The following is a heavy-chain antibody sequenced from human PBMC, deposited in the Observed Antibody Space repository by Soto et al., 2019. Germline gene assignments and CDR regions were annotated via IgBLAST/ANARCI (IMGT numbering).Heavy chain of an antibody. CDR3: ARHAVVIGAFDI. CDR1: GFTFSSYD. CDR2: IGTAGDT. V-gene: IGHV3-13*01. D-gene: IGHD3-22*01. Sequence: GGSLRLSCAASGFTFSSYDMHWVRQATGKGLEWVSAIGTAGDTYYPGSVKGRFTISRENAKNSLYLQMNSLRAGDTAVYYCARHAVVIGAFDIWGQGTMVTVSS. J-gene: IGHJ3*02.